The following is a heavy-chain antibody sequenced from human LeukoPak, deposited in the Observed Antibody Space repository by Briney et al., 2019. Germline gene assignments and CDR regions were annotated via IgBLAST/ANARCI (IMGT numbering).Heavy chain of an antibody. V-gene: IGHV4-39*01. CDR1: GGSISSSGYY. CDR3: ARHPNRPYFDY. D-gene: IGHD1-14*01. J-gene: IGHJ4*02. CDR2: IYYTGST. Sequence: KASETLSLTCTVSGGSISSSGYYWDWIRQPPGKGLEWIGAIYYTGSTYYNPSLKSRVTISGDTSKNQFSLKLTSVTAADTAVYYCARHPNRPYFDYWGQGPLGTVSS.